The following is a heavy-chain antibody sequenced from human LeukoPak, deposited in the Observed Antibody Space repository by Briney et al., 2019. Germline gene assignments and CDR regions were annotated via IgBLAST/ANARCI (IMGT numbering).Heavy chain of an antibody. CDR3: ARESSITIFGVVISRGAAFDI. D-gene: IGHD3-3*01. Sequence: PGRSLRLSCAASGFRFSSYAMHWVRQAPGKGLEWVALISYDGSNKYYADSVKGRFTISRDNSKNTLYLQMNSLRAEDTAVYYCARESSITIFGVVISRGAAFDIWGQGTMVTVSS. CDR2: ISYDGSNK. V-gene: IGHV3-30-3*01. J-gene: IGHJ3*02. CDR1: GFRFSSYA.